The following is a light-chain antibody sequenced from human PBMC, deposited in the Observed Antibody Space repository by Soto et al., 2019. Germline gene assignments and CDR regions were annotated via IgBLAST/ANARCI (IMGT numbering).Light chain of an antibody. V-gene: IGLV1-51*01. Sequence: QSVLTQPPSVSAAPGQKVTISCSGSRSNIGNNYVSWYQQLPGTAPKLLLYDNNKRPSGIPDRFSGSKSGTSATLGITGLQAGGEGDYYRGTWDSSLSAVVFGGGTKLTVL. CDR3: GTWDSSLSAVV. J-gene: IGLJ2*01. CDR2: DNN. CDR1: RSNIGNNY.